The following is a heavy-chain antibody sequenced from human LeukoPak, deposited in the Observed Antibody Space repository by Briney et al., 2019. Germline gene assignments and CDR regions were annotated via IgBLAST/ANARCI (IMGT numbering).Heavy chain of an antibody. Sequence: SETLSLTCTVSGGSISSSYYWGWIRQPPGKGLEWIGSIYYSGSTYYNPSLKSRVTISIDTSKNQFSLKLSSVTAADTAVYYCARQPPVAASGNFVDYWGQGTLVAVSS. CDR2: IYYSGST. D-gene: IGHD4-23*01. J-gene: IGHJ4*02. V-gene: IGHV4-39*01. CDR1: GGSISSSYY. CDR3: ARQPPVAASGNFVDY.